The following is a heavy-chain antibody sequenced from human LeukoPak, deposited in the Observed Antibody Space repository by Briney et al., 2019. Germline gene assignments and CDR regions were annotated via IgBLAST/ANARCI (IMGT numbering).Heavy chain of an antibody. J-gene: IGHJ4*02. V-gene: IGHV3-23*01. CDR3: AKDQDIVVVVAATFDY. D-gene: IGHD2-15*01. Sequence: PGGSLRLSCAASGFTFSSYAMSWVRQAPGKGLEWVSAISGSSGSTYYADSVKGRFTISRDNSKNTLYLQMNSLRAEDTAVYYCAKDQDIVVVVAATFDYWGQGTLVTVSS. CDR1: GFTFSSYA. CDR2: ISGSSGST.